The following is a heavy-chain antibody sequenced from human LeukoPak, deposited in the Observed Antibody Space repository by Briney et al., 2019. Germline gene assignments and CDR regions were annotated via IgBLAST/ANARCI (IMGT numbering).Heavy chain of an antibody. CDR1: GFTFGDYA. Sequence: PGGSLRLSCTASGFTFGDYAMSWFRQAPGKGLEWVGFIRSKAYGGTTEYAASVKGRFTISRDNAKNSLYLQMNSLRAEDTAVYYCARARGSSTSCYSYWGQGTLVTVSS. D-gene: IGHD2-2*02. CDR3: ARARGSSTSCYSY. CDR2: IRSKAYGGTT. J-gene: IGHJ4*02. V-gene: IGHV3-49*03.